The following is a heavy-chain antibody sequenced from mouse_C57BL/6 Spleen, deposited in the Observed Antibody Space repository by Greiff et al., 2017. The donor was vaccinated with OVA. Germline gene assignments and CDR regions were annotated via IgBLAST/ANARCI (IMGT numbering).Heavy chain of an antibody. D-gene: IGHD2-4*01. J-gene: IGHJ3*01. CDR1: GYAFSSYW. CDR3: ALYDYDRG. Sequence: VKLMESGAELVKPGASVKISCKASGYAFSSYWMNWVKQRPGKGLEWIGQIYPGDGDTNYNGKFKGKATLTADKSSSTAYMQLSSLTSEDSAVYFCALYDYDRGWGQGTLVTVSA. V-gene: IGHV1-80*01. CDR2: IYPGDGDT.